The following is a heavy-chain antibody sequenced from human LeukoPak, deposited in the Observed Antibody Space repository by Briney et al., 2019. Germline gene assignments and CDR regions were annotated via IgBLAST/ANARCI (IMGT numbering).Heavy chain of an antibody. Sequence: GESPKISCKGSGYSFSSYWIAWVRQMPGKGLEWMGIIYPGDSDTRYSPSFQGQVTISADKSISTAYLQWSSVKASDTATYYCARRGDRSDPFYFDCWGQGPLVTVSS. CDR2: IYPGDSDT. V-gene: IGHV5-51*01. J-gene: IGHJ4*02. D-gene: IGHD3-22*01. CDR1: GYSFSSYW. CDR3: ARRGDRSDPFYFDC.